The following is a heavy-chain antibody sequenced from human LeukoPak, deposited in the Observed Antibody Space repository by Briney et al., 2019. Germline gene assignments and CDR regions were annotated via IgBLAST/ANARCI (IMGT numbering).Heavy chain of an antibody. CDR2: NYSGGST. D-gene: IGHD6-13*01. V-gene: IGHV3-66*01. J-gene: IGHJ4*02. Sequence: GGSLRLSCAASGFTVSSNYMSWVRQAPGKGLEWVSVNYSGGSTYYADSVKGRFTISRDNSKNTLYLQMNSLRAEDTAVYYCAKIAAAGPRSYWGQGTLVTVSS. CDR3: AKIAAAGPRSY. CDR1: GFTVSSNY.